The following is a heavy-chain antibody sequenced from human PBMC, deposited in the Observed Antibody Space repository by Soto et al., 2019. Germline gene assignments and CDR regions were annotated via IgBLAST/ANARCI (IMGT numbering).Heavy chain of an antibody. J-gene: IGHJ3*02. V-gene: IGHV3-23*01. CDR1: GFTCNNSA. Sequence: GRSMRLSCGASGFTCNNSAMTWVRQAPRQRMEWVVSISENVCSRGGACYVDLVKGRFTMSRDNAKNTLYLQVDSLTRADTGVYYGASAKPVVIGPLGIWGQGGQVTV. D-gene: IGHD2-21*01. CDR2: ISENVCSRGGA. CDR3: ASAKPVVIGPLGI.